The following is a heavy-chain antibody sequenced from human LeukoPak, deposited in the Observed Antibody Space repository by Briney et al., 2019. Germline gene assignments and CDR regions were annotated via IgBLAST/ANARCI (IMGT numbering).Heavy chain of an antibody. CDR3: ARDKGGSYYFDY. J-gene: IGHJ4*02. V-gene: IGHV4-30-4*01. CDR1: GDSITSADYY. Sequence: PSQTLSLTCTVSGDSITSADYYWSWIRQAPGKGLEWIGYIYYSGSTYYNPSLKSRVTISIETSKNQFSLKVTSVTAADTAVFYCARDKGGSYYFDYWGQGILVTVSP. D-gene: IGHD1-26*01. CDR2: IYYSGST.